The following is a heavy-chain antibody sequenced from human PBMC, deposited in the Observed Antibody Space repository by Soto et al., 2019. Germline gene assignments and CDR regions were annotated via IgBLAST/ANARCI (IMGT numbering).Heavy chain of an antibody. CDR3: ARDLANLVIVVVVAATPSCYYGRES. J-gene: IGHJ6*02. V-gene: IGHV3-48*02. D-gene: IGHD2-15*01. CDR2: ISSSSSTI. CDR1: GFTFSIYS. Sequence: GGSLRLSCGASGFTFSIYSMNWFRQAPGKGLEWVSYISSSSSTIYYADSVKGRFTISRDNAKNSLYLQMNSLRDEDTAVYYCARDLANLVIVVVVAATPSCYYGRESWGQGST.